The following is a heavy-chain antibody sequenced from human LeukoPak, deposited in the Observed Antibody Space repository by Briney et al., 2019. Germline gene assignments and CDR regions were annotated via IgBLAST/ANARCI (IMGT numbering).Heavy chain of an antibody. CDR1: GYSFTSYW. D-gene: IGHD3-10*02. CDR3: ARRGDYYVK. V-gene: IGHV5-51*01. J-gene: IGHJ4*02. Sequence: GESLKISCKSSGYSFTSYWIGWVRQMPGEGLEWMGIIYPGDSDTRYSPSFQGEVTISADKSISTAYLQWSSLKGADTATYYYARRGDYYVKWGQGTLVTVSS. CDR2: IYPGDSDT.